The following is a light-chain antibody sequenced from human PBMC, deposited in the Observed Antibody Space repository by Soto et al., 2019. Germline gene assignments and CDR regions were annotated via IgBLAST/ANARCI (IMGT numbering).Light chain of an antibody. J-gene: IGKJ3*01. V-gene: IGKV3D-20*01. CDR1: QSVSSSY. CDR2: DAS. Sequence: EIVLPQSPATLSLSPVESAKIYCGSSQSVSSSYLAWYQQKPGLAPRLLIYDASTRAPGIPDRFSASGAGTDFTLTISRLEPEDSAVYYCQQYSASPRTFGPGTKVDIK. CDR3: QQYSASPRT.